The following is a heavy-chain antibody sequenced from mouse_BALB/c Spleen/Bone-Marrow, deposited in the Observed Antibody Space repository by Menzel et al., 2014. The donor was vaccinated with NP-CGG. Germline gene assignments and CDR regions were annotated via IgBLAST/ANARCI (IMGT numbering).Heavy chain of an antibody. CDR1: GFSFSRYW. J-gene: IGHJ2*01. CDR2: IRLKSDNYTT. CDR3: VTTPDY. Sequence: EVKPVESGGGLVQPGGSMKLSCVASGFSFSRYWMSWVRQSPEKGLEWVAEIRLKSDNYTTHYAESVKGKFTISRDNSKSRLYLQMNSLRAEDTGVYYCVTTPDYWGQGTTLTVSS. V-gene: IGHV6-6*02. D-gene: IGHD2-3*01.